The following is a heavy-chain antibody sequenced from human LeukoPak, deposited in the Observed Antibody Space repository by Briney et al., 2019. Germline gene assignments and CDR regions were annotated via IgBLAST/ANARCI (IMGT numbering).Heavy chain of an antibody. J-gene: IGHJ4*02. V-gene: IGHV3-23*01. CDR1: GFTFSSYA. CDR3: AKSVVRGVTLPDY. D-gene: IGHD3-10*01. Sequence: PGGSLRLSCAAAGFTFSSYAMSWVRQAPGKGLEWVSAISGSGGSTYYADSVKGRFTISRDNSKNTLYLQMNSLRAEDTAVYYCAKSVVRGVTLPDYWGQGTLVTVSS. CDR2: ISGSGGST.